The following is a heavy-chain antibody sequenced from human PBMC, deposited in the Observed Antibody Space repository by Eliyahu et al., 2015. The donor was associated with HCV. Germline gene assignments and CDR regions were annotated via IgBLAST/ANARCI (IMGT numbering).Heavy chain of an antibody. CDR3: AKARGGLFGSYFFDY. Sequence: EVHLLESGGGLVQPGGSLRLSCAASGFTFXDFAMNWVRQAPGKGLGGVSTIIKNSAVTFYTDSVKGRLTISRDNSKNTLYLQMNSLRTEDTAVYYCAKARGGLFGSYFFDYWGQGTLVTVSS. CDR1: GFTFXDFA. CDR2: IIKNSAVT. J-gene: IGHJ4*02. D-gene: IGHD3-16*02. V-gene: IGHV3-23*01.